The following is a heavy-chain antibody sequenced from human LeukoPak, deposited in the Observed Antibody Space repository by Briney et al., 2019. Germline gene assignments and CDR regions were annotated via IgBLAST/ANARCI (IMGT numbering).Heavy chain of an antibody. Sequence: GGSLRLFCAASGFTFSSYSMNWVRQAPGKGLEWVSAISGSGGSTYYADSVKGRFTISRDNSKNTLYLQMNSLRAEDTAVYYCARGHYDFWSGYYTPDAFDIWGQGTMVTVSS. CDR1: GFTFSSYS. CDR2: ISGSGGST. V-gene: IGHV3-23*01. CDR3: ARGHYDFWSGYYTPDAFDI. D-gene: IGHD3-3*01. J-gene: IGHJ3*02.